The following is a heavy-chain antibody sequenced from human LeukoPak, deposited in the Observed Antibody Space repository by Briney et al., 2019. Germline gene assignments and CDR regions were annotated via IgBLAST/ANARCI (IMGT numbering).Heavy chain of an antibody. D-gene: IGHD4-17*01. CDR2: LSGSGGSA. Sequence: GGSLRLSCAASGFTFSSYAMSWVRQAPGKGLVWVSALSGSGGSAYYADSVKGRFTISRDNSKSTLHLQMNSLRAEDTAVYFCAKDNDDYGSLDYFDYWGQGTLVTVSS. V-gene: IGHV3-23*01. CDR1: GFTFSSYA. J-gene: IGHJ4*02. CDR3: AKDNDDYGSLDYFDY.